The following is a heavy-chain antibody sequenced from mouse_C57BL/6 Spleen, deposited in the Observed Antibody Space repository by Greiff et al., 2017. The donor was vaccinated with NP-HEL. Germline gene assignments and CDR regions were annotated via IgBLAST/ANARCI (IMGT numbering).Heavy chain of an antibody. Sequence: QVQLQQSGPELVKPGASVKISCKASGYAFSSSWMNWVKQRPGKGLEWIGRIYPGDGDTNYNGKFKGKATLTADKSASTAYMQLSSLTSEDSAVYFCARSNWAHYFDYWGQGTTLTVSS. CDR1: GYAFSSSW. J-gene: IGHJ2*01. D-gene: IGHD4-1*01. CDR3: ARSNWAHYFDY. V-gene: IGHV1-82*01. CDR2: IYPGDGDT.